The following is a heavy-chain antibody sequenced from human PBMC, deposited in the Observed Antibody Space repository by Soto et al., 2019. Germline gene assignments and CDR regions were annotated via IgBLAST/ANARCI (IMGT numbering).Heavy chain of an antibody. CDR1: GGSFSGYY. CDR2: INHSGST. D-gene: IGHD3-22*01. V-gene: IGHV4-34*01. J-gene: IGHJ4*02. CDR3: AGAPTYYYDSSGYSFDY. Sequence: SETLSLTCAFYGGSFSGYYWSWIRQPPGKGLEWIGEINHSGSTNYNPSLKSRVTISVDTSKNQFSLKLSSVTAADTAVYYCAGAPTYYYDSSGYSFDYWGQGTLVTVSS.